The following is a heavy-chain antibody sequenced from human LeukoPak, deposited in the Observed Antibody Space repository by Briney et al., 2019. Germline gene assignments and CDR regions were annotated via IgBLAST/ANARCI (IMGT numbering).Heavy chain of an antibody. D-gene: IGHD6-6*01. Sequence: SETLSLTCTVSGCSISSYYWSWIRQPPGKGLEWIGYIYYSGSTYYNPSLKSRVTISVDTSKNQFSLKLSSVTAADTAVYYCARAGPRAARRISVLGAFDIWGQGTMVTVSS. V-gene: IGHV4-59*01. J-gene: IGHJ3*02. CDR1: GCSISSYY. CDR3: ARAGPRAARRISVLGAFDI. CDR2: IYYSGST.